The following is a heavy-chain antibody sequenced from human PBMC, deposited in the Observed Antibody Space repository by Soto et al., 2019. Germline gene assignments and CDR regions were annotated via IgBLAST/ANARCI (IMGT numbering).Heavy chain of an antibody. D-gene: IGHD2-15*01. V-gene: IGHV3-23*01. CDR1: GFTFSSYA. CDR2: ISGSGGST. J-gene: IGHJ3*02. Sequence: EVQLLESGGGLVQPGGSLRLSCAASGFTFSSYAMSWVRQAPGKGLEWVSPISGSGGSTYYADSVKGRFTISRDNSKNTLYLQMNSLRAEDTAVYYCAKDLSVGLVVVAATGAFDIWGQGTMVTVSS. CDR3: AKDLSVGLVVVAATGAFDI.